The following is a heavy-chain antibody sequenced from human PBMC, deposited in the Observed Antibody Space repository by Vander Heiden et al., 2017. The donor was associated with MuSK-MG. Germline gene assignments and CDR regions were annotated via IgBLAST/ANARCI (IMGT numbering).Heavy chain of an antibody. J-gene: IGHJ5*02. CDR2: IIPILGIA. CDR3: ARATLPGPVIIGSDWFDP. V-gene: IGHV1-69*04. CDR1: GGTFSCYA. Sequence: HVQLVQSGAEVKKPGSPVKVACTASGGTFSCYASSWVRQAPGQGLEWMGRIIPILGIANYAQKFQGRVTITADKSTSTAYMELSSLRSEDTAVYYCARATLPGPVIIGSDWFDPWGQGTLVTVSS. D-gene: IGHD2-21*01.